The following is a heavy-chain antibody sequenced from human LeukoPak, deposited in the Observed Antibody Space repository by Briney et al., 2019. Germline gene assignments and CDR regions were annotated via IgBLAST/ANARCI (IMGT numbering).Heavy chain of an antibody. V-gene: IGHV1-46*01. CDR1: GYTFTSYY. D-gene: IGHD3-9*01. CDR3: ARGHDILTGYYPYYYYMDV. Sequence: ASVKVSCKASGYTFTSYYMHWVRQAPGQGLEWMGIINPSGGSTSYAQKFQSRVTMTRDMSTSTVYMELSSLRSEDTAVYYCARGHDILTGYYPYYYYMDVWGKGTTVTVSS. J-gene: IGHJ6*03. CDR2: INPSGGST.